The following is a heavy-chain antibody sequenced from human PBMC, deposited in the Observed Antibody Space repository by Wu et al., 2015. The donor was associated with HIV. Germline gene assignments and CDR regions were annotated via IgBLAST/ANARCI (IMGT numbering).Heavy chain of an antibody. D-gene: IGHD1-26*01. V-gene: IGHV1-46*01. CDR1: GYIFTSYY. CDR2: INPSGGST. Sequence: QVQLVQSGAEVKKPGASVKVSCEASGYIFTSYYMHWVRQAPGQGLEWMGRINPSGGSTSYAQKFQGRVTMTRDTSTSTVYMELNSLRSEDTAVYYCARASEHLRDRNWFDPWGQGTLVTVSS. J-gene: IGHJ5*02. CDR3: ARASEHLRDRNWFDP.